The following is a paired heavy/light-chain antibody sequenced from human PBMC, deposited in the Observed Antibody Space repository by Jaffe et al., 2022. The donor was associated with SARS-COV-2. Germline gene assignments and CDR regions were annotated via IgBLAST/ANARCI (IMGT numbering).Heavy chain of an antibody. V-gene: IGHV4-59*01. Sequence: QVQLQESGPGLVKPSETLSLTCTVSGGAISTYYWSWIRQPPGKGLEWIGYIYYNGSTNYNPSLRSRVTISLDTSKNQFSLKVRSVIAADTAVYYCARGIWYWRSGRNYYRIYGMDVWGQGTTVTVSS. J-gene: IGHJ6*02. CDR2: IYYNGST. CDR1: GGAISTYY. D-gene: IGHD1-26*01. CDR3: ARGIWYWRSGRNYYRIYGMDV.
Light chain of an antibody. CDR3: SSYTTISTLV. CDR2: DVS. Sequence: QSALTQPASVSGSPGQSITISCTGTSGDIGDSNYVSWHQQHPGRAPKLVIYDVSYRPSWVSNRFSGSKSGNTASLTISGLQPEDEADYYCSSYTTISTLVFGGGTKLTVL. V-gene: IGLV2-14*01. CDR1: SGDIGDSNY. J-gene: IGLJ3*02.